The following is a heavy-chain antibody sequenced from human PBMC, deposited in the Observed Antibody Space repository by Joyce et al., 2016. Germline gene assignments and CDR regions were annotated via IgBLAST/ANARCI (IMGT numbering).Heavy chain of an antibody. J-gene: IGHJ4*02. V-gene: IGHV5-10-1*03. D-gene: IGHD1-26*01. Sequence: EVQLVQSGAEVKKPGESLRISCEGSTYIFSSYWITWVRQLPGKGLEWVGRIDASDSYTKYSPAFEGHVTFAVDRSIHTAYLQWSSLKASDTGMYYCARFSGSYFPEDYWGQGTLVTVSP. CDR3: ARFSGSYFPEDY. CDR2: IDASDSYT. CDR1: TYIFSSYW.